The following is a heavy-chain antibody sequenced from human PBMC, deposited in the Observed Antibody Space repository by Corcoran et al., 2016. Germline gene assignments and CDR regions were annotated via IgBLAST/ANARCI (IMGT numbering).Heavy chain of an antibody. CDR1: GYTFTSYG. Sequence: QVQLVQSGAEVKKPGASVKVSCKASGYTFTSYGISWVRQAPGQGLEWMGWISAYNGNTNYAQKLQGRVTMTTDTSTSTAYMELRSLRSDDTAVYYCARVLGGEDYYDSSGYPYYFDYWGQGTLVTVSS. V-gene: IGHV1-18*01. CDR3: ARVLGGEDYYDSSGYPYYFDY. J-gene: IGHJ4*02. CDR2: ISAYNGNT. D-gene: IGHD3-22*01.